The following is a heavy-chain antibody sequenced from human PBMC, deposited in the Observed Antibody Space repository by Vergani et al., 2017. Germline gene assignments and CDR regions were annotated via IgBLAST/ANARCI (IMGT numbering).Heavy chain of an antibody. D-gene: IGHD3-3*01. CDR1: GYTFTSYA. CDR3: ASRDITIFGVVIIRGYYYYGMDV. Sequence: QVQLVQSGAEVKKPGASVKVSCKASGYTFTSYAMHWVRQAPGQRLEWMGWIIPIFGTANYAQKFQGRVTITADESTSTAYMELSSLRSEDTAVYYCASRDITIFGVVIIRGYYYYGMDVWGQGTTVTVSS. V-gene: IGHV1-69*13. CDR2: IIPIFGTA. J-gene: IGHJ6*02.